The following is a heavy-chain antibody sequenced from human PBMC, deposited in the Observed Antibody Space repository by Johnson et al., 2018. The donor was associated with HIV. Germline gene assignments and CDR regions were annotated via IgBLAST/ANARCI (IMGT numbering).Heavy chain of an antibody. CDR2: IKHDGSNK. D-gene: IGHD3-16*01. CDR1: GFTFSSYA. V-gene: IGHV3-30-3*01. Sequence: QVQLVESGGGVVQPGRSLRLSCAASGFTFSSYAMHWVRQAPGKGLEWVANIKHDGSNKYYADSVKGRFTISRDNSKNTLHLQMNSLRAEDTAVYYCARGSRYTYDNDDVYLLQAFDIWGQGTMVTVSS. CDR3: ARGSRYTYDNDDVYLLQAFDI. J-gene: IGHJ3*02.